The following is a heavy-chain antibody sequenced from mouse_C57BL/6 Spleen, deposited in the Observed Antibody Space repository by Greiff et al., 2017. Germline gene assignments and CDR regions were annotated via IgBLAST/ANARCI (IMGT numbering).Heavy chain of an antibody. CDR1: GYTFTSYW. J-gene: IGHJ2*01. D-gene: IGHD2-4*01. CDR2: IDPSDSYT. Sequence: VQLQQSGAELVMPGASVKLSCKASGYTFTSYWMHWVKQRPGQGLEWIGEIDPSDSYTNYNQKFKGKSTLTVDKSSSTAYMQLSSLTSEDSAVYYCARWRYDYDGEDFDYWGQGTTLTVSS. CDR3: ARWRYDYDGEDFDY. V-gene: IGHV1-69*01.